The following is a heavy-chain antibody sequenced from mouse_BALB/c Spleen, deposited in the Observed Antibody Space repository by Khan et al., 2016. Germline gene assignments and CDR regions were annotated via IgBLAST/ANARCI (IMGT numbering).Heavy chain of an antibody. CDR1: GYSITSDYA. CDR2: ISYSGST. Sequence: EVKLEESGPGLVKPSQSLSLTCTVTGYSITSDYAWNWIRQFPGNKLEWMGYISYSGSTSYNPSLKRRISITRDTSKNQFFLQLNSVTTEDTATYYCARSMITTGFAYWGQGTLVTVSA. CDR3: ARSMITTGFAY. J-gene: IGHJ3*01. V-gene: IGHV3-2*02. D-gene: IGHD2-4*01.